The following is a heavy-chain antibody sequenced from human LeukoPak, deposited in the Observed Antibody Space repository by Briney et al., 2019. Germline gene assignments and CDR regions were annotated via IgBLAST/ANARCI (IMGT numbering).Heavy chain of an antibody. V-gene: IGHV3-21*01. CDR2: ISGSSSYI. CDR3: ARVDDILTGYAFDI. CDR1: GFTFSSYS. J-gene: IGHJ3*02. Sequence: GGSQRLSCAASGFTFSSYSMNWVRQAPGKGLEWVSSISGSSSYIYYADSVKGRFTISRDNAKNSLYLQMNSLRAEDTAVYYCARVDDILTGYAFDIWGQGTMVTVSS. D-gene: IGHD3-9*01.